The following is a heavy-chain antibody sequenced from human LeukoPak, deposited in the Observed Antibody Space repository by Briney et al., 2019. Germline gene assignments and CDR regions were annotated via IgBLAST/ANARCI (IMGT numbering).Heavy chain of an antibody. CDR3: ARERHYDSSGYYYSLHAFDI. J-gene: IGHJ3*02. CDR2: IYYSGST. V-gene: IGHV4-39*07. CDR1: GGSISSSSYY. D-gene: IGHD3-22*01. Sequence: SETLSLTCTVSGGSISSSSYYWGWIRQPPGKGLEWIGSIYYSGSTYYNPSLKSRVTISVDTSKNQFSLKLSSVAAADTAVYYCARERHYDSSGYYYSLHAFDIWGQGTMVTVSS.